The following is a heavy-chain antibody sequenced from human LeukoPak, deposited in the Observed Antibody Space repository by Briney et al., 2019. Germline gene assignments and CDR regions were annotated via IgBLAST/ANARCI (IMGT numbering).Heavy chain of an antibody. D-gene: IGHD2-2*01. Sequence: SVKVSCKASGGTFSSSAINWVRQAPGQGLEWMGGIIPIFGTGNYAQKFQGRVTITADEFTSTAYMELSSLRSEDTAVYYCARRWGPHCSSISCYWRDWYFDLWGRGTLVTVSS. CDR3: ARRWGPHCSSISCYWRDWYFDL. CDR1: GGTFSSSA. J-gene: IGHJ2*01. V-gene: IGHV1-69*01. CDR2: IIPIFGTG.